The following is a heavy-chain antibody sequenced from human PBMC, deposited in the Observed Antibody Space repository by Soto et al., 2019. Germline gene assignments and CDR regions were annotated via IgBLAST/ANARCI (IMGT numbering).Heavy chain of an antibody. D-gene: IGHD3-16*01. V-gene: IGHV5-51*01. J-gene: IGHJ6*02. CDR2: IYPGDSDT. CDR3: ARMGRGIGGYHYRMDF. Sequence: GESLKISCKGSGYSFTSHRIGWVRQMPGKGLEWMGIIYPGDSDTRYSPSFQGQVTISADKSISTAYLQWSSLKASDTAMYYCARMGRGIGGYHYRMDFWGQGTTVPVSS. CDR1: GYSFTSHR.